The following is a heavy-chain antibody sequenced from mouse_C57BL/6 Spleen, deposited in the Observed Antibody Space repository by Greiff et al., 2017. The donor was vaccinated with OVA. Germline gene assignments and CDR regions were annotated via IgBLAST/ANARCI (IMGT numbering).Heavy chain of an antibody. CDR1: GYTFTSYW. J-gene: IGHJ4*01. D-gene: IGHD1-1*01. Sequence: QVQLQQPGAELVKPGASVKLSCKASGYTFTSYWMHWVKPRPGQGLEWIGMIHPNSGSTNYNEKFKSKATLTVDKSSSTAYMQLRSLTSEDSAVYYCARGSNYYGSSYAMDYWGQGTSVTVSS. CDR2: IHPNSGST. V-gene: IGHV1-64*01. CDR3: ARGSNYYGSSYAMDY.